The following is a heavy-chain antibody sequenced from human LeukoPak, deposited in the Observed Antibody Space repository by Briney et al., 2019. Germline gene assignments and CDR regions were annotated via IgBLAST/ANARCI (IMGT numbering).Heavy chain of an antibody. Sequence: PGRSLRLSCAASGFTFDDYAMHWVRQAPGKGLEWVSGICWNSGSIGYADSVKGRFTISRDNAKNSLYLQMNSLRAEDTALYYCAKDRALAGTAWYFDLWGRGTLVTVSS. CDR3: AKDRALAGTAWYFDL. CDR2: ICWNSGSI. J-gene: IGHJ2*01. D-gene: IGHD6-19*01. V-gene: IGHV3-9*01. CDR1: GFTFDDYA.